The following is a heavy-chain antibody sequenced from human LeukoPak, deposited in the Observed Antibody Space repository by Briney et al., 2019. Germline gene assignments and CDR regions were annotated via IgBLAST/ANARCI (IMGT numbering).Heavy chain of an antibody. D-gene: IGHD3-10*01. CDR1: GGSFSGYY. Sequence: SSETLSLTCAVYGGSFSGYYWGWIRQPPGKGLEWIGEINHSGSTNYNPSLKSRVTISVDTSKNQFSLKLSSVTAADTAVYYCARRVPGYYGMDVWGQGTTVTVSS. J-gene: IGHJ6*02. CDR2: INHSGST. CDR3: ARRVPGYYGMDV. V-gene: IGHV4-34*01.